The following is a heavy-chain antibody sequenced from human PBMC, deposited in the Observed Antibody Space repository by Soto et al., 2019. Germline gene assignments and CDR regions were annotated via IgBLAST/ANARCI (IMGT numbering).Heavy chain of an antibody. CDR3: ARGGRGLRGAFDV. CDR2: ISFNGLSQ. J-gene: IGHJ3*01. V-gene: IGHV3-30*04. Sequence: QEILVESGGGVVQSGTSLRLSCAASGFSFSSFAMHWVRQAPSKGLEWVSVISFNGLSQFYADSVRGRVTVSRDNSKNTLYLQLDSLRPDDTPVYSCARGGRGLRGAFDVWGQGTEVSVS. CDR1: GFSFSSFA. D-gene: IGHD3-16*01.